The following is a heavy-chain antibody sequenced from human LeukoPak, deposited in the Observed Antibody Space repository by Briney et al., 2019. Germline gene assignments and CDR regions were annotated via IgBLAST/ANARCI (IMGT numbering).Heavy chain of an antibody. V-gene: IGHV4-61*02. CDR1: GGSISSGNYF. D-gene: IGHD2-2*01. Sequence: PSQTLSLTCNVSGGSISSGNYFWSWIRQPAGKGLEWIGRIYTTGSASYNPSLKSRVTISLDTSKNQFSLKLSSVTAADTGVYYCARGGKYRLDYWGQGTLVTVSS. J-gene: IGHJ4*02. CDR3: ARGGKYRLDY. CDR2: IYTTGSA.